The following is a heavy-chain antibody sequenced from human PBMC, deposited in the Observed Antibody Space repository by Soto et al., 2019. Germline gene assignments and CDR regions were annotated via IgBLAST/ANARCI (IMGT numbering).Heavy chain of an antibody. CDR1: GDSVSSNSAA. Sequence: SQTLSLTCAISGDSVSSNSAAWNWIRQSPSRGLEWLGRTYYKSKWYNDYAVSVKSRITINPDTSKNQFSLQLDSVTPEDTAVYYCARDPIPRIAARPHAFDIWGPGTMVTVSS. V-gene: IGHV6-1*01. J-gene: IGHJ3*02. CDR3: ARDPIPRIAARPHAFDI. D-gene: IGHD6-6*01. CDR2: TYYKSKWYN.